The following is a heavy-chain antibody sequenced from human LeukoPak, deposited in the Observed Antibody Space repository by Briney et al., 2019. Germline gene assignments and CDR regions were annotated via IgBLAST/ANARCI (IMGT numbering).Heavy chain of an antibody. CDR3: AREANTAFDY. V-gene: IGHV3-21*01. CDR2: ISSSSSYI. Sequence: GGSLRLSCATSGFTFSSYSMNWVRQAPGKGLEWVSCISSSSSYIYYTDSVKGRFTISRDNAKNSLTLQMNSLRPDDTAVYYCAREANTAFDYWGQGTLVTVSS. J-gene: IGHJ4*02. CDR1: GFTFSSYS. D-gene: IGHD2/OR15-2a*01.